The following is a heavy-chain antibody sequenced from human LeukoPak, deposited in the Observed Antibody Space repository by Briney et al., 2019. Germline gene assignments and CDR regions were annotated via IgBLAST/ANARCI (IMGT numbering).Heavy chain of an antibody. V-gene: IGHV3-23*01. CDR3: AREMAV. Sequence: GGSLRLSCAASGFTFSAYAMSWVRQTPEKGLKWVAGITGSTGNTYHADSVKGRFTISRDNSKNTLYLQMNSLRAEDTAVYYCAREMAVWGQGALVTVSS. J-gene: IGHJ4*02. D-gene: IGHD2-8*01. CDR1: GFTFSAYA. CDR2: ITGSTGNT.